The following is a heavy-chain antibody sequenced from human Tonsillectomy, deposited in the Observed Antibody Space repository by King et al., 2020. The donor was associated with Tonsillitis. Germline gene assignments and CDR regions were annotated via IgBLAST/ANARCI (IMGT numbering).Heavy chain of an antibody. CDR2: ISYDGSNK. D-gene: IGHD6-19*01. CDR3: ARDRVPYSSGCYDY. CDR1: GFTFSSYA. J-gene: IGHJ4*02. V-gene: IGHV3-30-3*01. Sequence: VQLVESGGGVVQPGKSLRLSCAASGFTFSSYAMHWVRQAPGKGLEWVAVISYDGSNKYFGDSVEGRITVSRDNSKDTLYLQMNGLRAEDTAVYFCARDRVPYSSGCYDYWGQGTLVTVSS.